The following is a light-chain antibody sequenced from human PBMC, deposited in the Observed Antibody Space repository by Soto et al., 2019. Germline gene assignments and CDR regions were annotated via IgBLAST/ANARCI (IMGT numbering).Light chain of an antibody. Sequence: SYELTQPPSVSVAPGQTARITCGGNNIGSYSVHWYQQKPGQAPVLVVYDDSDRPSAIPERFSGSNSGNTATLTISRVEAGDEADYYCQMWDSSSDHVVFGGGTKLTVL. CDR3: QMWDSSSDHVV. CDR1: NIGSYS. CDR2: DDS. J-gene: IGLJ2*01. V-gene: IGLV3-21*02.